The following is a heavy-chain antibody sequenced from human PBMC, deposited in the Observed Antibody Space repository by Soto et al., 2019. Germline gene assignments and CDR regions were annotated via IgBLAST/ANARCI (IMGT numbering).Heavy chain of an antibody. J-gene: IGHJ4*02. CDR2: IYPGDSDT. V-gene: IGHV5-51*01. Sequence: VQSLKISCKGCGYRFTSYWIGWVLQMPGKGLEWMGIIYPGDSDTRYSPSFQGQVTISADKSISTAYLQWNSLKASDTAMYYCARLYDGYHFDYWGQGTVVTVSS. CDR1: GYRFTSYW. D-gene: IGHD5-12*01. CDR3: ARLYDGYHFDY.